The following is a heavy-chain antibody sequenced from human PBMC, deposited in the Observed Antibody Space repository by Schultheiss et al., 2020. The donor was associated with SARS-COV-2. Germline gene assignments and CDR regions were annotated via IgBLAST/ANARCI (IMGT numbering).Heavy chain of an antibody. D-gene: IGHD2-2*01. J-gene: IGHJ6*02. CDR3: ARDKYQLLCGMDV. CDR1: GFTFSTFE. CDR2: ISSSGSAI. V-gene: IGHV3-48*03. Sequence: GESLKISCAASGFTFSTFEMIWVRQAPGKGLEWVSYISSSGSAIYYADSVKGRFTISRDNAKNSLYLQMNSLRAEDTAVYYCARDKYQLLCGMDVWGQGTTVTVSS.